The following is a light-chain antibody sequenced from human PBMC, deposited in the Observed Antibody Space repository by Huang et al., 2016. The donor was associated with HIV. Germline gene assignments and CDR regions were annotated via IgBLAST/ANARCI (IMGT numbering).Light chain of an antibody. J-gene: IGKJ2*02. CDR1: QSLLHSDGKTY. V-gene: IGKV2-29*02. CDR3: MQSTHLRT. Sequence: IVMTQTPLSLSVTPGQPATISCKSNQSLLHSDGKTYLYWYLQRPGQSPQLLIYDVSSRVAGVPERVRGSGSGTDFTLKISRVEAGDVGIYYCMQSTHLRTFGQGTKLEIK. CDR2: DVS.